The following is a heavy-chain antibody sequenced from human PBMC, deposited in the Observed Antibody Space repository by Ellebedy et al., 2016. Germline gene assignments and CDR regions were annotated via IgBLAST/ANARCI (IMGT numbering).Heavy chain of an antibody. CDR3: ARELNWQQLVPGY. Sequence: GGSLRLXXAASGFTFSSYSMNWVRQAPGKGLEWVSSISSSSSYIYYADSVKGRFTISRDNAKNSLYLQMNSLRAEDTAVYYCARELNWQQLVPGYWGQGTLVTVSS. CDR2: ISSSSSYI. D-gene: IGHD6-13*01. V-gene: IGHV3-21*01. J-gene: IGHJ4*02. CDR1: GFTFSSYS.